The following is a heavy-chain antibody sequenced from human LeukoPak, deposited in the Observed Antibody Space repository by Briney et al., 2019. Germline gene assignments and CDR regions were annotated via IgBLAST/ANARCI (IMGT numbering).Heavy chain of an antibody. J-gene: IGHJ5*02. CDR2: MNPNSGNT. Sequence: ASVKVSCKASGYTFTSYDINWVRQATGQGLEWMGWMNPNSGNTGYAQKFQGRVTMTRNTSISTAYMELSSLRSEDTAVYYCARGIRGFGGVASGSWGQGTLVTVSS. V-gene: IGHV1-8*01. CDR1: GYTFTSYD. CDR3: ARGIRGFGGVASGS. D-gene: IGHD3-16*01.